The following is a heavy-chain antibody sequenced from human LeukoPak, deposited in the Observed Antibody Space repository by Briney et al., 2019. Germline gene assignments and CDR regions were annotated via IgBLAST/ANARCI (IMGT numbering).Heavy chain of an antibody. V-gene: IGHV3-74*01. Sequence: GGSLRLSCAASGFTFSSYWMHWVRQAPGKGLVWVSRINSDGSSTSYAASVKGRFTISRDNAKNTLYLQMNSLRAEATAVYYSAREGVGLLWFGELLPCDFWGQGTLVTVSS. J-gene: IGHJ4*02. D-gene: IGHD3-10*01. CDR3: AREGVGLLWFGELLPCDF. CDR1: GFTFSSYW. CDR2: INSDGSST.